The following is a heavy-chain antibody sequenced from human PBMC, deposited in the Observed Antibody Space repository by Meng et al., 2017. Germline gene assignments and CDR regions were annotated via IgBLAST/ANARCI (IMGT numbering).Heavy chain of an antibody. CDR1: GGTFSSYT. Sequence: SVEVSCKASGGTFSSYTISWVRQAPGQGLEWMGRIIPILGIANYAQKFQGRVTITADKSTSTAYMELSSLRSEDTAVYYCARGTAGELLFAWGQGTLVTVSS. V-gene: IGHV1-69*02. CDR2: IIPILGIA. CDR3: ARGTAGELLFA. D-gene: IGHD1-26*01. J-gene: IGHJ4*02.